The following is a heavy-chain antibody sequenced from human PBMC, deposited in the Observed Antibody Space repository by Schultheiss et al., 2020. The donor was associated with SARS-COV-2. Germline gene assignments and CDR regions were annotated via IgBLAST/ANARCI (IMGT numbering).Heavy chain of an antibody. CDR2: INHSGST. CDR3: ARDPSTVTKPYGMDV. D-gene: IGHD4-17*01. J-gene: IGHJ6*02. V-gene: IGHV4-34*01. Sequence: GSLRLSCAVYGGSFSGYYWSWIRQPPGKGLEWIGEINHSGSTNYNPSLKSRVTISVDTSKNQFSLKLSSVTAADTAVYYCARDPSTVTKPYGMDVWGQGTTFTVSS. CDR1: GGSFSGYY.